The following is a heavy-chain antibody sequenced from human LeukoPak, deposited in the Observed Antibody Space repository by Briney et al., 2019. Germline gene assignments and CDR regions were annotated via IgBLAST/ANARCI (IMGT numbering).Heavy chain of an antibody. Sequence: SETLSLTCAVYGGSFSGYYWSWIRQPPGKGLEWIGEINHSGSTNYNPSLKSRVTISVDTSKNQFSLKLSSVTAADTAVYYCAREGYYDFWSAPIADYWGQGTLVTVSS. D-gene: IGHD3-3*01. J-gene: IGHJ4*02. CDR2: INHSGST. V-gene: IGHV4-34*01. CDR1: GGSFSGYY. CDR3: AREGYYDFWSAPIADY.